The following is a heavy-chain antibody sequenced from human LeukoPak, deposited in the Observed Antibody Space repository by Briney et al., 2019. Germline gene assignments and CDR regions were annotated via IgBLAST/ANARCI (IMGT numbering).Heavy chain of an antibody. D-gene: IGHD4-17*01. CDR3: AKSSGFSGDGNWFDP. Sequence: PGRSLRLSCAASGFTFSSYAMHWVRQAPGKGLEWVAVISYDGSNKYYADSVKGRFTISRDNSKNTLYLQMNSLRAEDTAVYYCAKSSGFSGDGNWFDPWGQGTLVTVSS. V-gene: IGHV3-30*04. CDR1: GFTFSSYA. J-gene: IGHJ5*02. CDR2: ISYDGSNK.